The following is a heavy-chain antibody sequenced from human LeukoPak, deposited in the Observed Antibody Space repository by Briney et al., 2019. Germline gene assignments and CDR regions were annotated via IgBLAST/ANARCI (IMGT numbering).Heavy chain of an antibody. Sequence: SQTLSLTCTVSGGSISSGSYYWSWIRQPAGKGLEWIGRIYTSGSTNYNPSLKSRVTISVDTSKNQFSLKLSSVTAADTAVYYCAREYYYDSSGPPGVDYWGQGTLVTVFS. CDR2: IYTSGST. D-gene: IGHD3-22*01. CDR3: AREYYYDSSGPPGVDY. J-gene: IGHJ4*02. V-gene: IGHV4-61*02. CDR1: GGSISSGSYY.